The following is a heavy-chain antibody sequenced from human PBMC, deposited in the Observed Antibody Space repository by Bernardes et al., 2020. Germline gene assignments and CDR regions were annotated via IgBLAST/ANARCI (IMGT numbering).Heavy chain of an antibody. D-gene: IGHD3-22*01. CDR3: ARGARDYSDSSGYFSPPFDD. V-gene: IGHV3-13*05. Sequence: GSLRLSCAASGFTFSSYDMHWVRQGIGKGLEWVSGIGSAGDPYYPGSMKGRFTISRENAKNSLSLQMNNLRAGDTAVYYCARGARDYSDSSGYFSPPFDDWGQGILVTVSS. J-gene: IGHJ4*02. CDR2: IGSAGDP. CDR1: GFTFSSYD.